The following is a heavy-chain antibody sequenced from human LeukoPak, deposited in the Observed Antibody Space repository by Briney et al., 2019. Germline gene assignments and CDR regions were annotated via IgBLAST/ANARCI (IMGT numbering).Heavy chain of an antibody. J-gene: IGHJ4*02. V-gene: IGHV4-34*01. D-gene: IGHD1-26*01. CDR3: ASDPTYRATDFDY. Sequence: PSETLSLTCAVYGGSFSGYYWSWIRQPPGKGLEWIGEINHSGSTNYNPSLKSRVTISVDTSKNQFSLKLSSVTAADTAVYYCASDPTYRATDFDYWGQGTQVTVSS. CDR1: GGSFSGYY. CDR2: INHSGST.